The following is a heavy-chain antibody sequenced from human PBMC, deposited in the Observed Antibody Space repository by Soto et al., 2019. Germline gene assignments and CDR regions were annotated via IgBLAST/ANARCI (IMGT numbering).Heavy chain of an antibody. CDR3: ARDSKDYYFWRSPLDYFYGLDM. V-gene: IGHV3-30-3*01. J-gene: IGHJ6*02. CDR1: GFTFSNYA. CDR2: ISFDGTTQ. Sequence: GGSLRLSCAASGFTFSNYALHWVRQAPGKGLEWVAVISFDGTTQHYADSVKGRFTISRDDSMDTLYLQMNSPTTEDTAVYYCARDSKDYYFWRSPLDYFYGLDMWGQGTTVTVSS. D-gene: IGHD3-3*01.